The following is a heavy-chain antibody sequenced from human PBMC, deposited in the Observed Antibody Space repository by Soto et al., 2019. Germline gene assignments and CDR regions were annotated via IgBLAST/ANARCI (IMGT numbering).Heavy chain of an antibody. V-gene: IGHV3-33*01. Sequence: QVQLVESGGGVVQPGRSLRLSCAASGFTFSSYGMHWVRQAPGKGLEWVAVIWSGGSNENYADSVKGRFTISRDNSKNMLYLQMNSLRAEDTAVYYCAREHGTRYFDYWGQGSLVTVSS. D-gene: IGHD2-2*01. J-gene: IGHJ4*02. CDR1: GFTFSSYG. CDR2: IWSGGSNE. CDR3: AREHGTRYFDY.